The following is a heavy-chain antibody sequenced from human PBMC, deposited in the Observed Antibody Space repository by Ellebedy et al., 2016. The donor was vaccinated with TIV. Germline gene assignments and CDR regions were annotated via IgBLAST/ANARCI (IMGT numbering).Heavy chain of an antibody. J-gene: IGHJ4*02. CDR1: GGIFSSYA. V-gene: IGHV1-69*10. CDR2: IIPILDTP. D-gene: IGHD3-16*01. Sequence: AASVKVSCKASGGIFSSYAVIWVRQAPGQGLEWMGGIIPILDTPIYAQKFQGRVTMSADKSTNTAYLEVNGLRSEDTAVYYCARGARGDSTPNYFDYWGQGTLVTVSS. CDR3: ARGARGDSTPNYFDY.